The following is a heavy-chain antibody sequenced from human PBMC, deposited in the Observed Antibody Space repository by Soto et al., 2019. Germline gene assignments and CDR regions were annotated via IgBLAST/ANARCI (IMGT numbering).Heavy chain of an antibody. Sequence: GGSLRLSCVASGFTFSSYWMHWVRQAPGKGLVWVSRINSDGSSTSYADSVKGRFTISRDNAKNTLYLQMNSLRAEDTAVYYCARAGREYSNFDDYYYYYYMDVWGKGTTVTVSS. D-gene: IGHD4-4*01. V-gene: IGHV3-74*01. CDR1: GFTFSSYW. J-gene: IGHJ6*03. CDR3: ARAGREYSNFDDYYYYYYMDV. CDR2: INSDGSST.